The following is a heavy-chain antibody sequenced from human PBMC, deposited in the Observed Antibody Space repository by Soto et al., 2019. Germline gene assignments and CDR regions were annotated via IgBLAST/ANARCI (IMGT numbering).Heavy chain of an antibody. Sequence: QVQLVQSGAEVKKPGSSVKVSCKASGGTFNRHAFSWVRQAPGQGLEWMGGIISMFGTPNYAQNFQGRVTITADESTNTAYMELSSLRSQDTAVYYCALSSHYYDDSGRENDFDYWGQGTLVTVSS. CDR2: IISMFGTP. D-gene: IGHD3-22*01. V-gene: IGHV1-69*01. CDR3: ALSSHYYDDSGRENDFDY. J-gene: IGHJ4*02. CDR1: GGTFNRHA.